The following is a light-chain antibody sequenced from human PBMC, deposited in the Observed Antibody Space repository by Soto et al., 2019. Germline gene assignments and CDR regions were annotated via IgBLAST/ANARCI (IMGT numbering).Light chain of an antibody. Sequence: QSLLTRPASVSGSPGQSITISCTGTISDVGGYNYVSWYQQHPGKAPKLMIYEVSNRPSGVSNRFSGSKSGNTASLTISGLQAEDEADYYCSSYTSSSTLVFGTGTKVTVL. CDR1: ISDVGGYNY. CDR2: EVS. J-gene: IGLJ1*01. CDR3: SSYTSSSTLV. V-gene: IGLV2-14*01.